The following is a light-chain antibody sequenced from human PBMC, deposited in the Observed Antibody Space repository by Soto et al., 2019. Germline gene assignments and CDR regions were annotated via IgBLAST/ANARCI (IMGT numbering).Light chain of an antibody. CDR3: GSYTSSRSLV. J-gene: IGLJ1*01. CDR1: SSDVGRYNY. CDR2: EVT. V-gene: IGLV2-14*01. Sequence: QSVLTQPASVSGSPGQSITISCTGTSSDVGRYNYVSWYQQYPGRAPKLIIYEVTNRPSGVSDRFSGSKSGNVASLTISGLQAADEADYYCGSYTSSRSLVFGTGTKVTVL.